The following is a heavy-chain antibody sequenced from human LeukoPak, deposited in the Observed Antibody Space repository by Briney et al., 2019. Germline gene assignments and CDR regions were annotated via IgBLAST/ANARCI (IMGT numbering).Heavy chain of an antibody. V-gene: IGHV1-8*03. J-gene: IGHJ5*02. CDR3: ARARGYCSSTSCYRLRWFDP. CDR2: MNPNSGNT. CDR1: GYTFTSYD. Sequence: ASVKVSCKASGYTFTSYDINWVRQATGQGLEWMGWMNPNSGNTGYAQKFQGRVTITRNTSISTAYMELSSLRSEDTAVYYCARARGYCSSTSCYRLRWFDPWGQGTPVTVSS. D-gene: IGHD2-2*02.